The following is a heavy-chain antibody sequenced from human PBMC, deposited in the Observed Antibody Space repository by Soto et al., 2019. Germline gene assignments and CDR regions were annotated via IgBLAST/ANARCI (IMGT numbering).Heavy chain of an antibody. CDR2: IYWDDDK. Sequence: QITLKESGPTLVKPTQTLTLTCTFSGFSLSTSGVGVGWIRQPPGKALEWLALIYWDDDKRYSPSLKSSLPITKKTSKNQVVLTMTNMDPVDTATYYCAHSLIGYYYDSSGSNWFDPWGQGTLVTVSS. J-gene: IGHJ5*02. D-gene: IGHD3-22*01. CDR1: GFSLSTSGVG. V-gene: IGHV2-5*02. CDR3: AHSLIGYYYDSSGSNWFDP.